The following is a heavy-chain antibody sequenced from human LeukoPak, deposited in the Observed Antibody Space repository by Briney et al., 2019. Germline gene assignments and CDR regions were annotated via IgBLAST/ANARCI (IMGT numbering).Heavy chain of an antibody. Sequence: SETLSLTCAVYGGSFSGYYWSWIRQPPGKGLEWIGEINHSGSTNYNPSLKSRVTISVDTSKNQFSLKLSSETAADTAVYYCARMGYGDPFDYWGQGTLVTVSS. D-gene: IGHD4-17*01. CDR3: ARMGYGDPFDY. V-gene: IGHV4-34*01. CDR2: INHSGST. J-gene: IGHJ4*02. CDR1: GGSFSGYY.